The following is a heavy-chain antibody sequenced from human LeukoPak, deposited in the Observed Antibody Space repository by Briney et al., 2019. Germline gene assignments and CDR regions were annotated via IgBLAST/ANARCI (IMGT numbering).Heavy chain of an antibody. CDR1: GGSISSSSYY. CDR2: IYYSGST. D-gene: IGHD3-9*01. CDR3: ARGILTGYYTRYYYYGMDV. J-gene: IGHJ6*02. V-gene: IGHV4-39*01. Sequence: SETLSLTCTVSGGSISSSSYYWGWIRQPPGRGLEWIGSIYYSGSTYYNPSLKSRVTISVDTSKNQFSLQLNSVTPEDTAVYYCARGILTGYYTRYYYYGMDVWGQGTTVTVSS.